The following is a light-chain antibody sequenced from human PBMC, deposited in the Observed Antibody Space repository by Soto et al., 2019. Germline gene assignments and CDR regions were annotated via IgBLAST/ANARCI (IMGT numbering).Light chain of an antibody. CDR1: RSDVGGYNN. J-gene: IGLJ1*01. CDR2: EVT. CDR3: SSHTASPNRI. Sequence: QSALTQPASVSGSPGRSITISVTGTRSDVGGYNNVSWYQHHPGQAPKCIIYEVTKRPSGVSNRFSGSKSGDTVSLTISGLQCEDEADYYCSSHTASPNRIFGTGTKLTFL. V-gene: IGLV2-14*01.